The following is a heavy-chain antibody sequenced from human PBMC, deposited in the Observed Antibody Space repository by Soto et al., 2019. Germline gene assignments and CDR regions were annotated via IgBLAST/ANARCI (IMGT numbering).Heavy chain of an antibody. Sequence: SETLSLTCTVSGGSISSGGYYWSWIRQHPGKGLEWIGYIYYSGSTYYNPPLKSRVTISVDTPKNQFSLKLSSVTAADTAVYYCARDAGYCSGGSCSKGLDPWGQGTLVTVSS. CDR1: GGSISSGGYY. J-gene: IGHJ5*02. CDR3: ARDAGYCSGGSCSKGLDP. CDR2: IYYSGST. V-gene: IGHV4-31*03. D-gene: IGHD2-15*01.